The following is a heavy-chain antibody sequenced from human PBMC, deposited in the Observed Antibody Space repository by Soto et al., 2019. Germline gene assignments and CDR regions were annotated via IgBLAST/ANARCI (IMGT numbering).Heavy chain of an antibody. V-gene: IGHV3-21*02. CDR3: AREQDVSHMDV. CDR1: GFNFRNYA. Sequence: EVQLVESGGGLVKPGGSLRLSCAPSGFNFRNYAMNWVRQAPGKGLEWVSSISSGSSYIHYADSVKGRFTISRDNAKNSLYLQVNSLRAEDTAVYYCAREQDVSHMDVWGKGTTVTVSS. D-gene: IGHD2-15*01. CDR2: ISSGSSYI. J-gene: IGHJ6*03.